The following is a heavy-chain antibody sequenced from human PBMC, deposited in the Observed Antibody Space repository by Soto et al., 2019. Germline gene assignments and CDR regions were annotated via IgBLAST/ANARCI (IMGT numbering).Heavy chain of an antibody. J-gene: IGHJ6*02. V-gene: IGHV4-30-4*01. CDR2: IYYSGST. CDR1: GGSISSGDYY. Sequence: PSETLSLTCTVSGGSISSGDYYWSWIRQPPGKGLEWIGYIYYSGSTYYNPSLKSRVTISVDTSKNQFSLKLSSVTAADTAVYYCARTEVYYYGMDVWGQGTTVTVSS. CDR3: ARTEVYYYGMDV.